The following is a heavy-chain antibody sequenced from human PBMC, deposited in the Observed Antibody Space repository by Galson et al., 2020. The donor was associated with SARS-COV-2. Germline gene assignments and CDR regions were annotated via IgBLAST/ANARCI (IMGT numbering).Heavy chain of an antibody. D-gene: IGHD2-2*01. Sequence: GESLKISCAASGFTFSSYWMHWVRQAPGKGLVWVSRINSDGSSTTYADSVKGRFTISRDNAKNTLYLQMNSLRAEDTAVYYCARPHNSHSSTRKNYNYYMDVWGKGTTVTISS. CDR1: GFTFSSYW. J-gene: IGHJ6*03. CDR3: ARPHNSHSSTRKNYNYYMDV. V-gene: IGHV3-74*01. CDR2: INSDGSST.